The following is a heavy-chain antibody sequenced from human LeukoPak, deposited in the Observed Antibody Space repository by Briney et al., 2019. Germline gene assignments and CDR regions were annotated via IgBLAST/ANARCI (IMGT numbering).Heavy chain of an antibody. V-gene: IGHV3-11*04. D-gene: IGHD3-16*01. CDR3: ASLMGDRTPGY. Sequence: KSGGSLRLSCAASGFTLSDYYMSWIRQTPGKGLEWVSYISSSGSTIYHADSVKGRFTISRDNAKSSLYLQMNSLGAEDTAVYYCASLMGDRTPGYWGQGTLVTVSS. CDR1: GFTLSDYY. CDR2: ISSSGSTI. J-gene: IGHJ4*02.